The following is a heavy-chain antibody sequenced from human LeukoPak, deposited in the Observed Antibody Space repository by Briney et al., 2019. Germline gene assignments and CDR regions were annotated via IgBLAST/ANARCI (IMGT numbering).Heavy chain of an antibody. V-gene: IGHV3-74*01. CDR1: GFTFSSYW. CDR2: INSDGSST. CDR3: ADLLRWFVETDAFDI. J-gene: IGHJ3*02. Sequence: GGSLRLSCAASGFTFSSYWMHWVRQAPGKGLVWVSRINSDGSSTSYADSVKGRFTISRDNAKNTLYLQMNSLRAEHTAVYYCADLLRWFVETDAFDIWGQGSMVTVSS. D-gene: IGHD3-10*01.